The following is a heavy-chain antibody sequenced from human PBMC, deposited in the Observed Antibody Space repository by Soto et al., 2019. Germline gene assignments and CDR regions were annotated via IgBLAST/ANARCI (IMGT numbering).Heavy chain of an antibody. CDR2: ISSSGSTI. J-gene: IGHJ3*02. CDR1: GFTFSDYY. CDR3: ARGDSYGDQWDDAFDI. Sequence: GGSLRLSCAASGFTFSDYYMSWIRQAPGKGLEWVSYISSSGSTIYYADSVKGRFTISRDNAKNSLYLQMNSLRAEDTAVYYWARGDSYGDQWDDAFDIWGQGTMVTVSS. D-gene: IGHD4-17*01. V-gene: IGHV3-11*01.